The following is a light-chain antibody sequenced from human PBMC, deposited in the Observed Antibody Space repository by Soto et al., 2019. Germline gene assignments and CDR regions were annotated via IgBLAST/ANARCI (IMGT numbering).Light chain of an antibody. CDR3: QQYGSSPPA. CDR2: GAS. CDR1: QSVSSSY. J-gene: IGKJ2*01. Sequence: EIVLTQSPGTLSLSPGERATLSCRASQSVSSSYLAWYQQKPGQAPRLLIYGASSRATGIPDRFSGSGSGTDFTLTIRRMEPGDFAGDLWQQYGSSPPAFGQGTKLEIK. V-gene: IGKV3-20*01.